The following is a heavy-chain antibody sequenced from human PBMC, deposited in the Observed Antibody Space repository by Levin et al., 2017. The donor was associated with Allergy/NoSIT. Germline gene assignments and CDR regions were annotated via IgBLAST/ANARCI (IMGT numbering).Heavy chain of an antibody. Sequence: PGGSLRLSCAASGFTFDDYAMHWVRQAPGKGLEWVSGISWNSGSIGYADSVKGRFTISRDNAKNSLYLQMNSLRAEDTALYYCAKDISTSSGYTEGFDYWGQGTLVTVSS. CDR3: AKDISTSSGYTEGFDY. V-gene: IGHV3-9*01. CDR2: ISWNSGSI. J-gene: IGHJ4*02. D-gene: IGHD3-22*01. CDR1: GFTFDDYA.